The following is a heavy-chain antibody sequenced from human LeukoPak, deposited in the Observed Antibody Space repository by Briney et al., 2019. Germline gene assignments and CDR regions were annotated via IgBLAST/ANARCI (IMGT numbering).Heavy chain of an antibody. Sequence: ASVKVSCKVFGDTLTELSMHWVRQAHGKGLEWMGGFDPEEGETIYPQKFQGRVTINEDTSTDTAYMELSSLGSEDTAVYFCAHWYYDILTGYYYYDYWGQGTLVTVSS. J-gene: IGHJ4*02. CDR3: AHWYYDILTGYYYYDY. V-gene: IGHV1-24*01. CDR1: GDTLTELS. CDR2: FDPEEGET. D-gene: IGHD3-9*01.